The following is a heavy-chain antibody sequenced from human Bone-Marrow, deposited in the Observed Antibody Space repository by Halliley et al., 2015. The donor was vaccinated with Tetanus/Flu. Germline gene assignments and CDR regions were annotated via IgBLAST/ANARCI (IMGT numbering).Heavy chain of an antibody. D-gene: IGHD2-8*02. CDR2: IYPGDSDT. V-gene: IGHV5-51*03. CDR1: GYSFTSYW. J-gene: IGHJ6*02. Sequence: LVQSGAEVKKPGESLKISCKASGYSFTSYWIAWVRQMPGKGLERMGIIYPGDSDTRYSPSFQGQVTISADRSISTAYLQWSSLKASDTAMYYCARLVTGTNATYGLDVWGQGSKVTVSS. CDR3: ARLVTGTNATYGLDV.